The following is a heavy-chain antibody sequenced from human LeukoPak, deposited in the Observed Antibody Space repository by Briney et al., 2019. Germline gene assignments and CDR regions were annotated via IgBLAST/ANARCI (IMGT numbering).Heavy chain of an antibody. CDR1: GFTFSTYG. Sequence: GGSLRLSCAASGFTFSTYGMHWVRQAPGKGLEWVAFIRYDGSNKYYADPVKGRFTISRDNSKNTLYLHMNSLRPEDTAVYYCAKVNRGGYDSFDYWGQGTLVTVSS. J-gene: IGHJ4*02. V-gene: IGHV3-30*02. D-gene: IGHD5-12*01. CDR3: AKVNRGGYDSFDY. CDR2: IRYDGSNK.